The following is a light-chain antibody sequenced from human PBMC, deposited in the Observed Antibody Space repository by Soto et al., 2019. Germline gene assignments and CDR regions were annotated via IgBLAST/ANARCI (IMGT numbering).Light chain of an antibody. J-gene: IGKJ1*01. Sequence: DIQMTQSPSTLSASVGDRVTITCRASQNISPWLAWYQQKPGEAPKLLIYKGTSLECGVPSRFSGSGLGQEFTLTITSLQPDNFAFYYFHQYYTYSTFGLGTKVEIK. CDR2: KGT. CDR3: HQYYTYST. CDR1: QNISPW. V-gene: IGKV1-5*03.